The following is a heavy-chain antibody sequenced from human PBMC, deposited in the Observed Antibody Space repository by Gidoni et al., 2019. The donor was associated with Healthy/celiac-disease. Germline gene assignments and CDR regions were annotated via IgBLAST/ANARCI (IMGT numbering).Heavy chain of an antibody. V-gene: IGHV4-34*01. CDR2: INHSGST. Sequence: QVQLQQWGARLLKPSETLSLTCAVYGGSFSGYYWSWIRQPPGKGLEWIGEINHSGSTNYNPSLKSRVTISVDTSKNQFSLKLSSVTAADTAVYYCARETRGRLLGYWGQGTLVTVSS. CDR3: ARETRGRLLGY. CDR1: GGSFSGYY. D-gene: IGHD3-3*02. J-gene: IGHJ4*02.